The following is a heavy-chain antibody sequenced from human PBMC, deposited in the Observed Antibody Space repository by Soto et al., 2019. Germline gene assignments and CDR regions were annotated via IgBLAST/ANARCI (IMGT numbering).Heavy chain of an antibody. CDR3: AKGLYGSGSYQSPPNYYYYYMDV. CDR1: GFTFSSYG. D-gene: IGHD3-10*01. CDR2: ISYDGSNK. V-gene: IGHV3-30*18. J-gene: IGHJ6*03. Sequence: GGSLRLSCAASGFTFSSYGMHWVRQAPGKGLEWVAVISYDGSNKYYADSVKGRFTISRDNSKNTLYLQMNSLRAEDTAVYYCAKGLYGSGSYQSPPNYYYYYMDVWGKGTTVTVSS.